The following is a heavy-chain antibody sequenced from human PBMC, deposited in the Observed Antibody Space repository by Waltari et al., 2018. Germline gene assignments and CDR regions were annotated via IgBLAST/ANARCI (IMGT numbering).Heavy chain of an antibody. J-gene: IGHJ4*02. CDR1: GGSISNYY. CDR2: IYYSGST. V-gene: IGHV4-59*08. D-gene: IGHD3-3*01. CDR3: ARQGHYDVWTGYYLFDY. Sequence: QIQLQESGPGLVKPSETLSLTCTVPGGSISNYYWSWIRQSPGKGLEWIGSIYYSGSTNYNPSLKSRVTLSGDTSKNHFSLKLSSVTAADTALYYCARQGHYDVWTGYYLFDYGGQGTLVTVSS.